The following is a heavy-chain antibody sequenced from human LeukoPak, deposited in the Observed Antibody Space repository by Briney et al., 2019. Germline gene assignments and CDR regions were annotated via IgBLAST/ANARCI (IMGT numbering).Heavy chain of an antibody. Sequence: SETLSLTCAVYGGSFSGYYWSWIRQPPGKGLEWIGEINHSGSTNYNPSLKSRVTIDTSKNQFSLKLSSVTAADTALYYCAGTGVNSWAFDIWGQGTMVTVSS. CDR3: AGTGVNSWAFDI. D-gene: IGHD1-1*01. CDR2: INHSGST. J-gene: IGHJ3*02. V-gene: IGHV4-34*01. CDR1: GGSFSGYY.